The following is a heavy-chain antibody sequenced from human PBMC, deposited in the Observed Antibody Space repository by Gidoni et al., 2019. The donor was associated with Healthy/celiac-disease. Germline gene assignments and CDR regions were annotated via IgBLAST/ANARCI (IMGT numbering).Heavy chain of an antibody. Sequence: EVQLVESGGGLVQPGRSLRLSCAASGFTFDDYAMHWVRQAPGKGLEWVSGISWNSGSIGYADSVKGRFTISRDNAKNSLYLQMNSLRAEDTALYYCAKDICYHPSSTSCHTTSTGFDYWGQGTLVTVSS. D-gene: IGHD2-2*02. CDR1: GFTFDDYA. J-gene: IGHJ4*02. V-gene: IGHV3-9*01. CDR3: AKDICYHPSSTSCHTTSTGFDY. CDR2: ISWNSGSI.